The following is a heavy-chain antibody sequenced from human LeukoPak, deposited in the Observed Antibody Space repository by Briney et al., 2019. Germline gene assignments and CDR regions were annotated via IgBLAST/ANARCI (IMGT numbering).Heavy chain of an antibody. Sequence: GGSLRLPCSASGFVFSIYTMYWVRQTPGKGPEYVSTISGSGNGFSIYYADSVKGRFTISRDDSKSILYLQMNGLRSEDTAVYYCVKDFGRVRGTPDSWGQGTLVTVSS. V-gene: IGHV3-64D*06. CDR3: VKDFGRVRGTPDS. CDR1: GFVFSIYT. CDR2: ISGSGNGFSI. J-gene: IGHJ4*02. D-gene: IGHD3-16*01.